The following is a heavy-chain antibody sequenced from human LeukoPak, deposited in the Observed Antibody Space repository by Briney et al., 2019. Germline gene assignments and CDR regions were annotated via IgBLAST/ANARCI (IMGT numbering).Heavy chain of an antibody. CDR3: ARDRDRDSQWLVLYYYYGMDV. CDR2: ISAYNGNT. Sequence: GASVKVSCKASGGTFSSYAISWVRQAPGQGLEWMGWISAYNGNTNYAQKLQGRVTMTTDTSTSTAYMELRSLRSDDTAVYYCARDRDRDSQWLVLYYYYGMDVWGQGTTVTVSS. CDR1: GGTFSSYA. J-gene: IGHJ6*02. D-gene: IGHD6-19*01. V-gene: IGHV1-18*01.